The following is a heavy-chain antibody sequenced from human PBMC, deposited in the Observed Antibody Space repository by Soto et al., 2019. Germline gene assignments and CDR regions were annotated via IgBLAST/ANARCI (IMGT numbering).Heavy chain of an antibody. V-gene: IGHV4-39*01. D-gene: IGHD4-17*01. CDR1: GGSISSSRYY. CDR3: GRISSHGDYAY. CDR2: IYYSGST. J-gene: IGHJ4*02. Sequence: SETLSLTCAVSGGSISSSRYYWGWIRQPPGKGLEWIGSIYYSGSTYYNPSLKSRVTISVDTSKNQFSLKLSSVTAADTAVYYCGRISSHGDYAYWGQGTLVTVSS.